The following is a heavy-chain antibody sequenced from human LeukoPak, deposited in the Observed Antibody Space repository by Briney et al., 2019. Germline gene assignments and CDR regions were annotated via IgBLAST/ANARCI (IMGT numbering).Heavy chain of an antibody. Sequence: PAETLSLTCTVSGGSISSYYWSWIRQPPGKGLEWIWSIYYSGGTNYNPSLERRITISVDTSKNQSSLKLSTVTAADTAVYYWARAGYGYGDYYYYYYMDVCGKGNTVTVSS. J-gene: IGHJ6*03. CDR3: ARAGYGYGDYYYYYYMDV. D-gene: IGHD4-17*01. V-gene: IGHV4-59*01. CDR1: GGSISSYY. CDR2: IYYSGGT.